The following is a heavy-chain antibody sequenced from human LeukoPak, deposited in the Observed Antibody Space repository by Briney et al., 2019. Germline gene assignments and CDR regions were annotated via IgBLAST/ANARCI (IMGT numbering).Heavy chain of an antibody. Sequence: SETLSLTCAVYGGSFSGYYWSWIRQPPGKGLEWIGEINHSGSTNYNPSLKSRVTISVDTSKNQFSLKLSSVTAADTAVYYCARGPSLTYYDILTGYPTFDYWGQGTLVTVSS. V-gene: IGHV4-34*01. CDR1: GGSFSGYY. CDR2: INHSGST. CDR3: ARGPSLTYYDILTGYPTFDY. D-gene: IGHD3-9*01. J-gene: IGHJ4*02.